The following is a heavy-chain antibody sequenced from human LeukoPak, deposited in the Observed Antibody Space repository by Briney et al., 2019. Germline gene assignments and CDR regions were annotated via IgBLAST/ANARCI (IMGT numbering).Heavy chain of an antibody. D-gene: IGHD7-27*01. CDR3: ARDHDWGVDY. Sequence: ASVKVSCKAFGYTFTGYYMHWVRQAPGQGLEWMGWINGKRGDTNYAQNFQDRVTMTRDTSTSTVYMELSRLTVDDTAVYYCARDHDWGVDYWGQGTLVTVSS. CDR2: INGKRGDT. CDR1: GYTFTGYY. J-gene: IGHJ4*02. V-gene: IGHV1-2*02.